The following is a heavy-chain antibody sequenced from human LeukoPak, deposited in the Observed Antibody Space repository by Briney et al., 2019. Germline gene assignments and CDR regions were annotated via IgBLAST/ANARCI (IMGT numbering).Heavy chain of an antibody. CDR1: GFTFSSYE. CDR2: ISSSGSTI. CDR3: ARSYYYGSGSYYPRVLPYYFDY. V-gene: IGHV3-48*03. J-gene: IGHJ4*02. Sequence: GGSLRLSCAASGFTFSSYEMNWVRQAPGKGLEWVSYISSSGSTIYYADSVKGRFTISRDNAKDSLYLQMNSLRAEDTAVYYCARSYYYGSGSYYPRVLPYYFDYWGQGTLVTVSS. D-gene: IGHD3-10*01.